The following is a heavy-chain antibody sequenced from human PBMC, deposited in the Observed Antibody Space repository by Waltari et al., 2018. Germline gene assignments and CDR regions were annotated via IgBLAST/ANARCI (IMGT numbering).Heavy chain of an antibody. CDR3: ARDGPGGSGWRRGGPFDY. V-gene: IGHV3-33*01. CDR1: GFTFSSYG. Sequence: QVQLVESGGGVVQPGRSLRLSCAASGFTFSSYGMHWVRQAPGKGLEWVAVIWYDGSNKYYADSVKGRFTISRDNSKNTLYLQMNSLRAEDTAVYYCARDGPGGSGWRRGGPFDYWGQGTLVTVSS. D-gene: IGHD6-19*01. J-gene: IGHJ4*02. CDR2: IWYDGSNK.